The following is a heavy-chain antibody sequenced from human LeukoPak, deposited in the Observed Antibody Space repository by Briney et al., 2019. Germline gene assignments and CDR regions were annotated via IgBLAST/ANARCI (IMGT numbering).Heavy chain of an antibody. CDR3: ARDGVGATAFFGYFDY. CDR2: IWYDGSHK. V-gene: IGHV3-33*01. J-gene: IGHJ4*02. Sequence: PGRSLRLSCAASGFTFSSYGMHWVRQAPGKGLEWVAVIWYDGSHKYYADSVKGRFTISRDNSKNTLYLQMDTLRAEDTAVYYCARDGVGATAFFGYFDYWGQGTLVTVSS. CDR1: GFTFSSYG. D-gene: IGHD1-26*01.